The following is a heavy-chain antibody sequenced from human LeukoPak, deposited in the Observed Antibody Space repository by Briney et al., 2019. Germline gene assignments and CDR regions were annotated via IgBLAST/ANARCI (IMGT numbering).Heavy chain of an antibody. D-gene: IGHD3-9*01. V-gene: IGHV1-46*01. CDR1: GYTFTNHY. J-gene: IGHJ5*02. Sequence: ASVKVSCKASGYTFTNHYMHWVRQAPGQGLEWMGKINPGGGGTTYAQKFQGRVTMTEDTSTDTAYMELSSLRSEDTAVYYCATRSLRYFDWSFDPWGQGTLVTVSS. CDR3: ATRSLRYFDWSFDP. CDR2: INPGGGGT.